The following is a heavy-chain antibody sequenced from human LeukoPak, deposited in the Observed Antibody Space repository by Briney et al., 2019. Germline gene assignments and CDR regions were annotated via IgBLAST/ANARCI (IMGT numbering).Heavy chain of an antibody. Sequence: GGSLRLSCAASGFTFSSFAMHWVRQAPGKGLEWVAVISYDGNNKYYADSVKGRFTISRDNSKNTLYLQMNSLRAEDTAVYYCARDLGTKITMVWGILGYWGQGTLVTVSS. J-gene: IGHJ4*02. D-gene: IGHD3-10*01. CDR1: GFTFSSFA. V-gene: IGHV3-30-3*01. CDR2: ISYDGNNK. CDR3: ARDLGTKITMVWGILGY.